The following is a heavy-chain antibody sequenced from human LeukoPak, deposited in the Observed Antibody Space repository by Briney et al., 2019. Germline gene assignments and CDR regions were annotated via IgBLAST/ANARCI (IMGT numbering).Heavy chain of an antibody. D-gene: IGHD6-19*01. J-gene: IGHJ4*02. V-gene: IGHV2-70*11. Sequence: SGPTLVNPTQTLTLTCTFSGFSLSTSGMCVSWIRQPLGKALEWLARIDWDDDKYYSTSLKTRLTISKDTSKNQVVLTMTNMDPVDTATYYCARIRDSSGWGYYFDYWGQGTLVTVSS. CDR1: GFSLSTSGMC. CDR2: IDWDDDK. CDR3: ARIRDSSGWGYYFDY.